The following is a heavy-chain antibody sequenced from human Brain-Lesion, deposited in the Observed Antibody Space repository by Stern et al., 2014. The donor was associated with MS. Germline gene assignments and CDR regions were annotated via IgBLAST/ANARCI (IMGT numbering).Heavy chain of an antibody. CDR3: ATYYYDSTGYNDF. J-gene: IGHJ4*02. D-gene: IGHD3-22*01. Sequence: VHLVESGAEVKKPGASVKVSCKASGYTFTGYYMHWVRQAPGQGLEWMGWINPKSGGTNYAQKFQGWVTMTRDTSISTAYMELSRLRSDDTAVYYCATYYYDSTGYNDFWGQGTLVTVSS. V-gene: IGHV1-2*04. CDR1: GYTFTGYY. CDR2: INPKSGGT.